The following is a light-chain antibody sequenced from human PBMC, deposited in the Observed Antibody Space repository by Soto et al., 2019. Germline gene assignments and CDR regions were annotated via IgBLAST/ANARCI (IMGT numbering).Light chain of an antibody. V-gene: IGLV1-40*01. Sequence: VLTQPPSVSGAPGQRVTISCTGSSSNIGAGYDVHWYQQLPGTAPKLLIYGNSNRPSGVPDRFSGSKSGTSASLAITGLQAEDESDYYCQSYDSSLSGSRVFGGGTKLTVL. CDR1: SSNIGAGYD. J-gene: IGLJ3*02. CDR3: QSYDSSLSGSRV. CDR2: GNS.